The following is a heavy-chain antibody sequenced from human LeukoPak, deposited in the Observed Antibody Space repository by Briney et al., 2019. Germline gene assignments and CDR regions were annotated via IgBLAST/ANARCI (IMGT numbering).Heavy chain of an antibody. V-gene: IGHV4-39*07. J-gene: IGHJ4*02. CDR1: GGSISSSSYY. Sequence: SETLSLTCTVSGGSISSSSYYWGWIRQPPGKGLEWIGSIYYSGSTYYNPSLKSRVTISVDTSKNQFSLKLSSVTAADTAVYYCARGYSSGWYYFDYWGQGTLVAVSS. CDR2: IYYSGST. CDR3: ARGYSSGWYYFDY. D-gene: IGHD6-19*01.